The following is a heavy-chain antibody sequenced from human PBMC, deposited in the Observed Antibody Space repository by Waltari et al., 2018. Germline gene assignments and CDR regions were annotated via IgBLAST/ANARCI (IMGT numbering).Heavy chain of an antibody. D-gene: IGHD6-25*01. CDR1: GGSISSSCYY. Sequence: QLQLQESGPGLVTPSETLSLTCTVSGGSISSSCYYWGWIRHPPGKGLEWIGIIYYSGSTYYNPSLKSRVTISVDTSKNQFSLKLSSVTAADTAVYYCARDPAADYWGQGTLVTVSS. CDR3: ARDPAADY. CDR2: IYYSGST. J-gene: IGHJ4*02. V-gene: IGHV4-39*07.